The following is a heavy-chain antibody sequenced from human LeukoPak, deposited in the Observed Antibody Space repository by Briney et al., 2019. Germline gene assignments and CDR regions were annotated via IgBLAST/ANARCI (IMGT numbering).Heavy chain of an antibody. Sequence: GGSLRLSCAASGSTFSSYWMHWVRQAPGKGLVWVSRINSDGSSTSYADSVKGRFTISRDNAKNTLYLQMNSLRAEDTALYYCAREDFRFGVRAFDIWGQGTVVTVSS. V-gene: IGHV3-74*01. J-gene: IGHJ3*02. D-gene: IGHD3-10*01. CDR1: GSTFSSYW. CDR2: INSDGSST. CDR3: AREDFRFGVRAFDI.